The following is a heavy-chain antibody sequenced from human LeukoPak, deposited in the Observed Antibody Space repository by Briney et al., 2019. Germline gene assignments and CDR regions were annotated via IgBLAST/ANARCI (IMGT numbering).Heavy chain of an antibody. CDR2: ISGSNSYI. V-gene: IGHV3-21*01. Sequence: PGGSLRLSCAASGFTFSSYTMHWIRQAPGKGPEWVSSISGSNSYIFYADSVKGRFTVSRDNAEDSLYLQMNSLRAEDTAVYYCAGSTAGWFDPWGQGTLVTVSS. J-gene: IGHJ5*02. CDR3: AGSTAGWFDP. CDR1: GFTFSSYT.